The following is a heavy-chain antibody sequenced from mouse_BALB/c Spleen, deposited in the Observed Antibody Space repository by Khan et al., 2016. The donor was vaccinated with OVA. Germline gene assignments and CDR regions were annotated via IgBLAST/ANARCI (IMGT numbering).Heavy chain of an antibody. Sequence: QVQLQQSGAELAKPGASVKMSCKASGYTFTTYWMHWVKQRPGQGLEWIGYINPTSGYTDYNEKFKDRATLSADKSYSPAYMQLSSLTSEDSAVYYCTRDRIDYWGQGTTLTVSS. CDR1: GYTFTTYW. V-gene: IGHV1-7*01. CDR3: TRDRIDY. CDR2: INPTSGYT. J-gene: IGHJ2*01.